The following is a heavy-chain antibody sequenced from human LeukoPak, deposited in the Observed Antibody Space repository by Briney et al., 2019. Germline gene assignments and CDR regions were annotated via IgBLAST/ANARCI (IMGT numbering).Heavy chain of an antibody. CDR1: GFTFSSYV. Sequence: GGSLRLSCAASGFTFSSYVMHWVRQAPGKGLEWVAVISYDGSNKYYADSVKGRFTISRDNSKNTLYLQMNSLRAEDTAVYYCASGPNYFDYWGQGTLVTVSS. J-gene: IGHJ4*02. CDR3: ASGPNYFDY. V-gene: IGHV3-30-3*01. CDR2: ISYDGSNK.